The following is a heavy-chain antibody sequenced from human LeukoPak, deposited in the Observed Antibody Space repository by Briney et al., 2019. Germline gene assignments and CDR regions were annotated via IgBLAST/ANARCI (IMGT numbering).Heavy chain of an antibody. CDR1: GFTFSSYS. Sequence: ESGGSLRLSCAASGFTFSSYSMNWVRQAPGKGLEWVSSISSSSSYIYYADSVKGRFTISRDNAKNSLYLQMNSLRAEDTAVYYCASYCSSTSCYEWDYWGQGTLVTVSS. CDR3: ASYCSSTSCYEWDY. CDR2: ISSSSSYI. J-gene: IGHJ4*02. D-gene: IGHD2-2*01. V-gene: IGHV3-21*01.